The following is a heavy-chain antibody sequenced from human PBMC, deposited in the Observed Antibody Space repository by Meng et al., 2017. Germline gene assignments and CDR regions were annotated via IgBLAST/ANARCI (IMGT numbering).Heavy chain of an antibody. CDR3: ARSWVGAIRGGDY. J-gene: IGHJ4*02. Sequence: ASVKVSCKASGYTFTGYYMHWVRQAPGQGLEWMGRINPNSGGTNYAQKFQGRVTMTRDTSISTAYMELSRLRSDDTAVYYCARSWVGAIRGGDYWGQGTLVTVYS. CDR1: GYTFTGYY. CDR2: INPNSGGT. V-gene: IGHV1-2*06. D-gene: IGHD1-26*01.